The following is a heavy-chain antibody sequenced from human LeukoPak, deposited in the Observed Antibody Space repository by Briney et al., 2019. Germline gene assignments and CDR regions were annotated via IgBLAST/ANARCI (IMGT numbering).Heavy chain of an antibody. Sequence: GGSLRLSCAASGLTFSTFWMSWVRQAPGKGLEWVANIKLDGTEKYYVDSVKGRFTISRDNAKNSLFLQMNGLRAEDTALYYCARGRGYSKWGQGTLVTASS. CDR2: IKLDGTEK. CDR1: GLTFSTFW. J-gene: IGHJ4*02. CDR3: ARGRGYSK. D-gene: IGHD5-18*01. V-gene: IGHV3-7*04.